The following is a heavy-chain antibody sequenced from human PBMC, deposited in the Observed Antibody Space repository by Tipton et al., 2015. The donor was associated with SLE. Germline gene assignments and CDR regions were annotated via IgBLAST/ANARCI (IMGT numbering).Heavy chain of an antibody. Sequence: QVQLVQSGAEVKKPGASVKVSCKASGYTFTSYGISWVRQAPGQGLEWMGWINTYNGHTNYAQKFQDRVTMTSDTSTSTANMELRSLRSADTAVYYCARDRHIESGPDRSSFYYFNFIDVWGKGTTVTVSS. D-gene: IGHD5-12*01. V-gene: IGHV1-18*04. CDR2: INTYNGHT. J-gene: IGHJ6*03. CDR3: ARDRHIESGPDRSSFYYFNFIDV. CDR1: GYTFTSYG.